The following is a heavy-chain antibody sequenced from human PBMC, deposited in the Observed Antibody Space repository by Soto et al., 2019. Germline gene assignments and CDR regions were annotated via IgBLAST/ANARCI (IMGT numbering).Heavy chain of an antibody. D-gene: IGHD2-2*01. CDR1: GFTFSSYA. CDR2: ISYDGSNK. J-gene: IGHJ6*02. CDR3: ARGRSSSTNTCHSHYYYGMDV. V-gene: IGHV3-30-3*01. Sequence: LRLSCAASGFTFSSYAMHWVRQAPGKGLEWVAVISYDGSNKYYADSVKGRFTISRDNSKNTLYLQMNSLRAEDTAVYYCARGRSSSTNTCHSHYYYGMDVWGQGTTVTVSS.